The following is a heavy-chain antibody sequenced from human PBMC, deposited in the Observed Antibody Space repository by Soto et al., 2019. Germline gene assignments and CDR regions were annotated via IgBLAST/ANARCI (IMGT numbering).Heavy chain of an antibody. CDR1: GFTFSSYA. Sequence: QVQLVESGGGVVQPGRSLRLSCAASGFTFSSYAMHWVRQAPGKGLEWVAVISYDGSNKYYADSVKGRFTISRDNSKNTLYLQMNSMRAEDTAVYYCARPITMVRGVISPPYFYYYVMDVWGQGTTVTVSS. CDR3: ARPITMVRGVISPPYFYYYVMDV. CDR2: ISYDGSNK. J-gene: IGHJ6*02. D-gene: IGHD3-10*01. V-gene: IGHV3-30-3*01.